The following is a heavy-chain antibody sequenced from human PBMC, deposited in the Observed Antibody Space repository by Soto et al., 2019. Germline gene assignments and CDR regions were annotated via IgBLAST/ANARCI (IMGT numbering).Heavy chain of an antibody. Sequence: GAAVKVSCKASGYTFTGYYMHWVRQAPGQGLEWMGWINPNSGGTNYAQKFQGWVTMTRDTSISTAYMELSRLRSDDTAVYYCAREGYCSGGSCYPFSYYYYGMDVWGQGTTVTVSS. V-gene: IGHV1-2*04. CDR3: AREGYCSGGSCYPFSYYYYGMDV. CDR1: GYTFTGYY. CDR2: INPNSGGT. D-gene: IGHD2-15*01. J-gene: IGHJ6*02.